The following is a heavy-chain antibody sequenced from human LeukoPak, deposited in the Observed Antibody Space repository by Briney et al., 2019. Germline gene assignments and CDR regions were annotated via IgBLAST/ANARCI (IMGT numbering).Heavy chain of an antibody. CDR2: INAGNGNT. J-gene: IGHJ4*02. V-gene: IGHV1-3*01. Sequence: ASVKVSCKASGYTFTSYAMHWVRQAPGQRLEWMGWINAGNGNTKYSQKFQDRVTITRDTSASTAYMELSSLRSEDTAVYYCARSSYYDSSGYYLHTFDYWGQGTLVTVSS. CDR3: ARSSYYDSSGYYLHTFDY. D-gene: IGHD3-22*01. CDR1: GYTFTSYA.